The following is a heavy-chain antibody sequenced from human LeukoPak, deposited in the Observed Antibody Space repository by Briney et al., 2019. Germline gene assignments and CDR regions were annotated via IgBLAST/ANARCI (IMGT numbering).Heavy chain of an antibody. CDR2: MNPNSGNT. CDR3: ASTYYDFWSGYYFDY. Sequence: ASVKGSCKASGYTFTTYDINCVRQAPGQGLEWMGWMNPNSGNTGYAQKFQGRVTMTRNTSISTAYMELSSLRSEDTAVYYCASTYYDFWSGYYFDYWGQGTLVTVSS. V-gene: IGHV1-8*01. CDR1: GYTFTTYD. J-gene: IGHJ4*02. D-gene: IGHD3-3*01.